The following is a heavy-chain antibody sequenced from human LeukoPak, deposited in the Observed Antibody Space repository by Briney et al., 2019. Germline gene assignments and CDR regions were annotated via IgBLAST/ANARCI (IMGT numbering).Heavy chain of an antibody. D-gene: IGHD3-22*01. J-gene: IGHJ5*02. Sequence: SETLSLTCTVSGGSISSGGYYWSWIRQHPGKGLEWIGYIYYSGSTYYNPSLKSRVTISVDTSKNQFSLELSSVTAADTAVYYCARFGGRGYYYWFDPWGQGTLVTVSS. CDR3: ARFGGRGYYYWFDP. CDR2: IYYSGST. CDR1: GGSISSGGYY. V-gene: IGHV4-31*03.